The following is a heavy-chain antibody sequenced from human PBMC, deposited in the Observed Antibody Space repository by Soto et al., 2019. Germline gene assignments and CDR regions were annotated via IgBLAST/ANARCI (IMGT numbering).Heavy chain of an antibody. CDR2: INHSGST. V-gene: IGHV4-34*01. J-gene: IGHJ5*02. CDR1: GGSFSGYY. CDR3: ARGLTGGAAADPNNWFAP. D-gene: IGHD6-13*01. Sequence: SETLSLTCAVYGGSFSGYYWSWIRQPPGKGLEWIGEINHSGSTNYNPSLKSRVTISVDTSKNQFSLKLSSVTAADTAVYYCARGLTGGAAADPNNWFAPWGQGTQVTVSS.